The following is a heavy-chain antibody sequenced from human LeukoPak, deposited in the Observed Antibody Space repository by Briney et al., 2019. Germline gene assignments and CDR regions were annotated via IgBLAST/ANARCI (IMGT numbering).Heavy chain of an antibody. CDR1: SGSISSGGYY. D-gene: IGHD6-13*01. CDR2: IYYSGST. V-gene: IGHV4-31*03. CDR3: ARGIAAAGGTATTAFDY. J-gene: IGHJ4*02. Sequence: SETLSLTCTVSSGSISSGGYYWSWIRQHPGKGLEWIGYIYYSGSTYYNPSLKSRVTISVDTSKNQFSLKLSSVTAADTAVYYCARGIAAAGGTATTAFDYWGQGTLVTVSS.